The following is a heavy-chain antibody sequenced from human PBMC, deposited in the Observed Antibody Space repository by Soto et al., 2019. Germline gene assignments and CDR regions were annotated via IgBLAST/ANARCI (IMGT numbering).Heavy chain of an antibody. CDR1: GFTFDSPYSHG. D-gene: IGHD2-8*01. V-gene: IGHV3-23*01. J-gene: IGHJ4*01. Sequence: VGSLRLSCAASGFTFDSPYSHGMSWVRQSPGKGPEWVSTISSNGANTHYAESVKGRFTISKDASRNTVHLHMNSLRADVTATYFCVSWVSAHFDYWGHGTPVTVSS. CDR2: ISSNGANT. CDR3: VSWVSAHFDY.